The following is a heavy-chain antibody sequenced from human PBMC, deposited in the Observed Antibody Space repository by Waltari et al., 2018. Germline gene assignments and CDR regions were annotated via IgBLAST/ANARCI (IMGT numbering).Heavy chain of an antibody. CDR1: GFTFSSYW. J-gene: IGHJ6*02. D-gene: IGHD6-13*01. CDR2: IKQDGSEK. CDR3: ASLATYSSSWYGRGVVYDYYYGMDV. V-gene: IGHV3-7*01. Sequence: VQLVESGGGLVQPGGSLRLSCAASGFTFSSYWMSWVRQAPGKGLEWVAKIKQDGSEKYYVDSVKGRFTISRDNAKNSLYLQMNSLRAEDTAVYYCASLATYSSSWYGRGVVYDYYYGMDVWGQGTTVTVSS.